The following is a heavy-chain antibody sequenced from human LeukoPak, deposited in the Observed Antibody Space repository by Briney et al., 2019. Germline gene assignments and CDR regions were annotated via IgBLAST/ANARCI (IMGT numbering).Heavy chain of an antibody. J-gene: IGHJ4*02. D-gene: IGHD6-19*01. Sequence: GGSLRLSCSASGFTFSYYAMHWVRQAPGKGLEYVSTISSNGGSTYYADSVKGRFTISRDNSKNTLYLQMSSLRAEDTAVYHCAKEGYGSGWSFRYFDYWGQGTLVTVSS. CDR2: ISSNGGST. V-gene: IGHV3-64D*06. CDR1: GFTFSYYA. CDR3: AKEGYGSGWSFRYFDY.